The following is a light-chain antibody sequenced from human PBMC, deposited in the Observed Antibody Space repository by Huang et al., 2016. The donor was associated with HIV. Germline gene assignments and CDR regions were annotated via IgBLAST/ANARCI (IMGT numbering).Light chain of an antibody. CDR3: QQLYNMPYT. J-gene: IGKJ2*01. V-gene: IGKV4-1*01. CDR2: MAS. Sequence: DILLTQSPDSLAVSLGERATLPCRSSRSLLFSSNSKNFLAWYQQKPGQSPKLLMYMASVREAGVPERCTGSGSGTECTRTIASLQAEDVAVYYGQQLYNMPYTFGRGTRLEI. CDR1: RSLLFSSNSKNF.